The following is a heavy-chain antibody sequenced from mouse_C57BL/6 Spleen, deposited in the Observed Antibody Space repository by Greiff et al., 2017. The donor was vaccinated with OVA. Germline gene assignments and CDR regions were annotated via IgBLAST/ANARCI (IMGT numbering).Heavy chain of an antibody. CDR3: TRGDGSSPWFAY. J-gene: IGHJ3*01. D-gene: IGHD1-1*01. CDR2: ISSGGDYI. V-gene: IGHV5-9-1*02. Sequence: EVKLMESGEGLVKPGGSLKLSCAASGFTFSSYAMSWVRQTPEKRLEWVAYISSGGDYIYYADTVKGRFTISRDNARNTLYLQMSSLKSEDTAMYYCTRGDGSSPWFAYWGQGTLVTVSA. CDR1: GFTFSSYA.